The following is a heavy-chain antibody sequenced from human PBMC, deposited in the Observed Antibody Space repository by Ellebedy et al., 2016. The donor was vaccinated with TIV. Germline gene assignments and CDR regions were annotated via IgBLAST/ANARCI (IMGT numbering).Heavy chain of an antibody. Sequence: ASVKVSCKASGYTFTSYYMYWVRQAPGQGPEWMGIIKPSGGSTNSAQKFQGRVTMTRETSTSTVYMELSSLRSEETAVYYCARGDNYYYDSSGYYYSYWGQGTLVTVSS. V-gene: IGHV1-46*01. CDR1: GYTFTSYY. CDR3: ARGDNYYYDSSGYYYSY. J-gene: IGHJ4*02. D-gene: IGHD3-22*01. CDR2: IKPSGGST.